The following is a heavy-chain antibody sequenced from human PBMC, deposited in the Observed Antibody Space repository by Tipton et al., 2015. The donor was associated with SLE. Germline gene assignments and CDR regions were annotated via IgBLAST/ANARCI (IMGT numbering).Heavy chain of an antibody. Sequence: SLRLSCAASGFSFSNYAMHWVRQSPGKGLEFVSDISSNGNSTYYVDSVKGRFIISRDNSKNTLYLQMGSLRVEDTAVYYCAREAGTSTWSPVDPWGQGTLVTVSS. CDR3: AREAGTSTWSPVDP. CDR1: GFSFSNYA. J-gene: IGHJ5*02. V-gene: IGHV3-64*02. CDR2: ISSNGNST. D-gene: IGHD6-13*01.